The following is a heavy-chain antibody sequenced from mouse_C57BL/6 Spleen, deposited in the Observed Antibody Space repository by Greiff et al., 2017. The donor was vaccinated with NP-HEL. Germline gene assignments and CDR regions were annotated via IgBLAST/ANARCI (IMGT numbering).Heavy chain of an antibody. CDR1: GFTFSDYG. D-gene: IGHD1-1*01. CDR2: ISSGSSTI. Sequence: EVMLVESGGGLVKPGGSLKLSCAASGFTFSDYGMHWVRQAPEKGLEWVAYISSGSSTIYYADTVKGRFTISRDNAKNTLFLQMTSLRSEDTAMYYCASSSYGAMDYWGQGTSVTVSS. CDR3: ASSSYGAMDY. J-gene: IGHJ4*01. V-gene: IGHV5-17*01.